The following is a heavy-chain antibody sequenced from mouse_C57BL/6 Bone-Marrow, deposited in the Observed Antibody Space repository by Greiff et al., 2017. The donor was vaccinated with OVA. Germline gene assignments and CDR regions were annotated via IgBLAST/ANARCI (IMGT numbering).Heavy chain of an antibody. J-gene: IGHJ3*01. V-gene: IGHV1-53*01. CDR2: INPSNGGT. Sequence: QVQLQQPGTELVKPGASVKLSCKASGYTFTSYWMHWVKQRPGQGLEWIGNINPSNGGTNYNEKFKSKATLTVDKSSSTAYMQLSSLTSEDSAVYYCARDEGNYVRLAWFAYWGQGTLVTDSA. CDR3: ARDEGNYVRLAWFAY. CDR1: GYTFTSYW. D-gene: IGHD2-1*01.